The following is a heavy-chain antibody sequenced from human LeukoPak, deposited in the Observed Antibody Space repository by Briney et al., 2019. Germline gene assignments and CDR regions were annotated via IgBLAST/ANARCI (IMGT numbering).Heavy chain of an antibody. CDR3: ARDPAYCSGGICYSNAFDM. CDR2: IYSDERT. J-gene: IGHJ3*02. V-gene: IGHV3-66*01. D-gene: IGHD2-15*01. Sequence: GGSLRLSCAASGFSVSRNFMSWARQAPGKGLEWVSVIYSDERTYYADSVKGRFTISRDNSKNTLYVQMTRLRAEDTAVYYCARDPAYCSGGICYSNAFDMWGQGTKVTVSS. CDR1: GFSVSRNF.